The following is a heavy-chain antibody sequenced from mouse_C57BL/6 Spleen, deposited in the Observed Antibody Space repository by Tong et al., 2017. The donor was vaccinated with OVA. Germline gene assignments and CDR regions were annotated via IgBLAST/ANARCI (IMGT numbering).Heavy chain of an antibody. CDR3: ARKGDGYYVYAMDY. CDR2: IWTGGGT. CDR1: GFSLTSYA. Sequence: VQLQESGPGLVAPSQSLSITCTVSGFSLTSYAISWVRQPPGKGLEWLGVIWTGGGTNYNSALKSRLSISKDNSKSQVFFKMNSLQADDTAIYYCARKGDGYYVYAMDYWGQGTSVTVSS. D-gene: IGHD2-3*01. V-gene: IGHV2-9-1*01. J-gene: IGHJ4*01.